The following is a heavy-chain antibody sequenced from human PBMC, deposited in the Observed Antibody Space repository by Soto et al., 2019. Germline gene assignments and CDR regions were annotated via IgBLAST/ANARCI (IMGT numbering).Heavy chain of an antibody. J-gene: IGHJ4*02. V-gene: IGHV3-33*01. D-gene: IGHD2-2*01. CDR2: IWYDGSNK. Sequence: GGSLRLSCAASGFTFSSYGMHWVRQAPGKGLEWVAVIWYDGSNKYYADSVKGRFTISRDNSKNTLYLQMNSLRAEDTAVYYCARDEDCSSTSCSYYFDYWGQGTLVTVSS. CDR3: ARDEDCSSTSCSYYFDY. CDR1: GFTFSSYG.